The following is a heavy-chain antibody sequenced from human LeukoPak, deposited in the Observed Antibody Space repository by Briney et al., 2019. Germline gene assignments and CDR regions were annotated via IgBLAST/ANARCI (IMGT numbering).Heavy chain of an antibody. CDR1: GGSVSSGSWC. J-gene: IGHJ6*02. CDR3: ARGAGELFSYYGMDV. CDR2: ISYSGRT. D-gene: IGHD3-10*01. Sequence: SETLSLTCTVSGGSVSSGSWCWSWIRQPPGQGLEWIGNISYSGRTNYNPSLKSRVTISVDTSKNQFSLKLSSVTAADTAVYYCARGAGELFSYYGMDVWGQGTTVTVSS. V-gene: IGHV4-61*01.